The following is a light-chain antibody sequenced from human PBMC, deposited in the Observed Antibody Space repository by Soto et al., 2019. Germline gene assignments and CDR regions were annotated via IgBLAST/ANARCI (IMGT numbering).Light chain of an antibody. CDR2: AAS. J-gene: IGKJ4*01. Sequence: DIQLTQSPSFLYASVGDRVTITCRASQGISSYLAWYQQKPGKAPNLLIYAASTLQSGVPSRFSGSGSGTEFTLTISSLQPEDFATYYCQHFNSYPLTFGGGTKVEIK. CDR3: QHFNSYPLT. CDR1: QGISSY. V-gene: IGKV1-9*01.